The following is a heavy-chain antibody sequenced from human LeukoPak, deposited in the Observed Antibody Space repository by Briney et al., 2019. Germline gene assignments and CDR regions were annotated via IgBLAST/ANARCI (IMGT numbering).Heavy chain of an antibody. V-gene: IGHV4-39*01. J-gene: IGHJ5*02. D-gene: IGHD3-10*01. CDR3: ARHLTDLWFGELRGNWFDP. Sequence: SETLSLTCTVSGGSISSSSYYWGWIRQPPGKGLEWIGSIYYSGSTYYNPSLKSRVTISVDTSKNQFSLKLSSVTAADTAVYYCARHLTDLWFGELRGNWFDPWGQGTLVTVSS. CDR2: IYYSGST. CDR1: GGSISSSSYY.